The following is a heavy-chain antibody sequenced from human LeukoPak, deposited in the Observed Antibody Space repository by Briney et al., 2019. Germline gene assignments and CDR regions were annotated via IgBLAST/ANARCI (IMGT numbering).Heavy chain of an antibody. D-gene: IGHD3-9*01. J-gene: IGHJ4*02. V-gene: IGHV4-38-2*01. CDR2: IYYSGST. CDR1: GYSISSGYY. Sequence: KASETLSLTCAVSGYSISSGYYWGWIRQPPGKGLEWIGSIYYSGSTYYNPSLKSRVTISVDTSKNQFSLKLRSVTAAGTAVYYCARHRKLRYFDWSWGQGTLVTAS. CDR3: ARHRKLRYFDWS.